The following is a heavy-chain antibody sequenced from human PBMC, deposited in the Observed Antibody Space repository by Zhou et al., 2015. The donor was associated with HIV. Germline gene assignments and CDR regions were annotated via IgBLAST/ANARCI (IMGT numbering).Heavy chain of an antibody. V-gene: IGHV1-46*01. J-gene: IGHJ5*02. CDR3: ARDLSVVVAAPNPVGFDP. D-gene: IGHD2-15*01. CDR1: GYTFTSYY. CDR2: INPSGGST. Sequence: QVQLVQSGAEVKKPGASVKVSCKASGYTFTSYYMHWVRQAPGQGLEWMGIINPSGGSTSYAQKFQGRVTMTRDTSTSTVYMELSSLRSEDTAVYYCARDLSVVVAAPNPVGFDPWGQGTLVTVSS.